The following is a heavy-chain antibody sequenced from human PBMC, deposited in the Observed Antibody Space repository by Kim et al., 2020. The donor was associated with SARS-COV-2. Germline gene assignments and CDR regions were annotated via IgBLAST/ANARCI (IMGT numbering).Heavy chain of an antibody. CDR2: TYYRSKWYN. V-gene: IGHV6-1*01. D-gene: IGHD5-12*01. CDR1: GDSVSSNSAA. Sequence: SQTLSLTCAISGDSVSSNSAAWNWIRQSPSRGLEWLGRTYYRSKWYNDYAVSVKSRITINPDTSKNQFSLQLNSVTPEDTAVYYCARVSPGQRDGYNPGSFDYWGQGTLVTVSS. J-gene: IGHJ4*02. CDR3: ARVSPGQRDGYNPGSFDY.